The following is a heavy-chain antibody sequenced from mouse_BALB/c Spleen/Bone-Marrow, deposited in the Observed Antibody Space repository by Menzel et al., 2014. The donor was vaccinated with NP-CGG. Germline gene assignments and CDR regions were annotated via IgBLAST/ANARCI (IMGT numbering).Heavy chain of an antibody. D-gene: IGHD1-1*01. CDR1: GFNIKDTY. V-gene: IGHV14-3*02. J-gene: IGHJ3*01. Sequence: EVQLQQSGAELVKPGASVKLSYTASGFNIKDTYIHWVKQRPEQGLEWIGGIDPENGNTKYDPKFQGKATITAGTSSNTAYLQLSSLTSEDTAVYYCARDYGRTAWFAYWGQGTLVTVSA. CDR3: ARDYGRTAWFAY. CDR2: IDPENGNT.